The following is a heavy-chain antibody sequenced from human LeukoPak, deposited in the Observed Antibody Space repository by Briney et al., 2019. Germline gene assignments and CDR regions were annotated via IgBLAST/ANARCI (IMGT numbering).Heavy chain of an antibody. CDR3: ARDSLYYNDSSGYYFDY. J-gene: IGHJ4*02. D-gene: IGHD3-22*01. Sequence: GGSLRLSCAASGFTFSSYEMNWVRQSPGKGVEWVSYISSSGSTIYYADSVKGRFTISRDNAKNSLYLQMNSLRAEDTAVYYCARDSLYYNDSSGYYFDYWGQGTLVTVSS. V-gene: IGHV3-48*03. CDR1: GFTFSSYE. CDR2: ISSSGSTI.